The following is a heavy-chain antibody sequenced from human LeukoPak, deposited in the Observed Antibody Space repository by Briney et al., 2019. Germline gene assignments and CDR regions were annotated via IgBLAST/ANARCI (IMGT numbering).Heavy chain of an antibody. CDR3: ARADTAMAFDY. Sequence: SETLSLTCTVSGGSISSYYWSWIRQPPGKGLEWIGYIYYSGSTFYNPSLKSRLTMSLATSKNQFSLKLSSVTAADTAVYYCARADTAMAFDYWGQGTLVTVSS. CDR2: IYYSGST. CDR1: GGSISSYY. D-gene: IGHD5-18*01. J-gene: IGHJ4*02. V-gene: IGHV4-59*08.